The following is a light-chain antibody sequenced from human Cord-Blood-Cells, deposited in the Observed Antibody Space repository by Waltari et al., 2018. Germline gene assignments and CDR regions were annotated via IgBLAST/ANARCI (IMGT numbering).Light chain of an antibody. CDR2: AAS. V-gene: IGKV1-39*01. Sequence: DIQMTQSPSSLSASVGDRVTITCRESQSISSYLNWYQQKPGKAPKLLIYAASSLQSGVPSMFSGSGSGTDFTLTISSLQPEDFATYYCQQSYSTPWTFGQGTKVEIK. CDR3: QQSYSTPWT. CDR1: QSISSY. J-gene: IGKJ1*01.